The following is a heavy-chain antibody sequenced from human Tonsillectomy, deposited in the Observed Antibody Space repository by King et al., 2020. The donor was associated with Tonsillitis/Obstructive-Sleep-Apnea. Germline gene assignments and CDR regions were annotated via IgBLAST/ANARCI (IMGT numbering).Heavy chain of an antibody. D-gene: IGHD2-2*01. Sequence: QLQESGPGLVKPSETLSLTCTVSGGSISSYYWSWIRQPPGKGLEWIVYIFYSGSTNYNPSLQSRVTISVDTSKNQFSLKLSSVTAADTAVYYFARDHCSSTSCYGNYYYMDVWGKGTTVTVSS. J-gene: IGHJ6*03. CDR3: ARDHCSSTSCYGNYYYMDV. CDR1: GGSISSYY. CDR2: IFYSGST. V-gene: IGHV4-59*01.